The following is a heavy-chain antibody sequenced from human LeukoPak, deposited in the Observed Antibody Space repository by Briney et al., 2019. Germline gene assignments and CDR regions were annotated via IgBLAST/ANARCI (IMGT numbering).Heavy chain of an antibody. V-gene: IGHV1-18*01. CDR3: VRDIQWRFDP. CDR1: GYIFTSYG. D-gene: IGHD2-8*01. CDR2: ISTNKGNT. Sequence: ASVKVSCKASGYIFTSYGISWVRQAPGQGLEWMGWISTNKGNTNSAQRLQGRVTMTTDTSTSTAYMELRSLRSDDTAIYYCVRDIQWRFDPWGQGTLVTVSS. J-gene: IGHJ5*02.